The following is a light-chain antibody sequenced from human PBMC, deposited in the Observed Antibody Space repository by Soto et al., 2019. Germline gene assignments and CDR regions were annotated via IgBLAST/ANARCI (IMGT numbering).Light chain of an antibody. CDR2: DAS. V-gene: IGKV3-11*01. CDR1: HNVDIY. J-gene: IGKJ5*01. Sequence: EVVLTQSPATLSLSPGETATLSCRASHNVDIYLSWYQQKPGQAPRLLIYDASNRATGIPARFSGSGSGTDFLLTISSLEPEYSAVYYFQQRKHWLPLTFGQGTRLE. CDR3: QQRKHWLPLT.